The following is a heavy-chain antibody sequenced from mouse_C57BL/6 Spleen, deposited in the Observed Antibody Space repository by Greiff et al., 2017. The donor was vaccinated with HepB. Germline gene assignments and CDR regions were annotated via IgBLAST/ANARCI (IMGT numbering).Heavy chain of an antibody. V-gene: IGHV3-6*01. J-gene: IGHJ1*03. D-gene: IGHD2-4*01. CDR1: GYSITSGYY. Sequence: EVQVVESGPGLVKPSQSLSLTCSVTGYSITSGYYWNWIRQFPGNKLEWMGYISYDGSNNYNPSLKNRISITRDPSKNQFFLKLNSVTTEDTATYYCARDDYPWYFDVWGTGTTVTVSS. CDR3: ARDDYPWYFDV. CDR2: ISYDGSN.